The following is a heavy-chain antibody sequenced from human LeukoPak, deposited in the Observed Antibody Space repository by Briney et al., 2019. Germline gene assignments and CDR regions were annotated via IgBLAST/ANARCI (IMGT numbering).Heavy chain of an antibody. J-gene: IGHJ4*02. CDR1: RFTFSSYN. V-gene: IGHV3-48*02. CDR3: ARGRLDSVVTSN. Sequence: GGSLRLSCTASRFTFSSYNMNWVRQAPGKGLDWVSYISSSSSTIYYEDSVKGRFTISRDNAKNSLYLQMNSLRDEDTAVYYCARGRLDSVVTSNWGQGTLVTVSS. D-gene: IGHD4-23*01. CDR2: ISSSSSTI.